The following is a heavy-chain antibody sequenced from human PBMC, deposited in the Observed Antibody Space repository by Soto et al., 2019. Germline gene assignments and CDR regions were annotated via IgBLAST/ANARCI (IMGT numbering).Heavy chain of an antibody. J-gene: IGHJ4*02. CDR2: ITDNGRKT. CDR1: GLTCNRDG. V-gene: IGHV3-23*01. CDR3: EKDRTTTTEFDY. Sequence: PGGCXRLSFAVAGLTCNRDGMFWVRQAPGKGLEWVSLITDNGRKTYYADSVKGRFTISRDNTKNTLFLKMNSLRAEATPVYSCEKDRTTTTEFDYWGQGALVTVSS. D-gene: IGHD4-17*01.